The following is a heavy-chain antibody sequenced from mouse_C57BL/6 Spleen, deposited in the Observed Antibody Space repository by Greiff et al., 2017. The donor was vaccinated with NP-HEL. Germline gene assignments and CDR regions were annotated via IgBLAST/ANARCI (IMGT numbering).Heavy chain of an antibody. CDR2: IDPSDSYT. V-gene: IGHV1-69*01. CDR1: GYTFTSYW. Sequence: QVQLQQPGAELVMPGASVKLSCKASGYTFTSYWMHWVKQRPGQGLEWIGEIDPSDSYTKYNQKFKGKSTLTVDKSSSTAYMQLSSLTSEDSAVYYCATGTMIEYYFDYWGQGTTLTVSS. J-gene: IGHJ2*01. CDR3: ATGTMIEYYFDY. D-gene: IGHD2-4*01.